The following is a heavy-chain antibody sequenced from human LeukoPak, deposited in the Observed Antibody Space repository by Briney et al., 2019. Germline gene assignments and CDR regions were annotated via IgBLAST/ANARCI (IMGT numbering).Heavy chain of an antibody. Sequence: PSETLSLTCTVSGYSISSGNYWGWIRQPPGKGLEWIGDIYHSGSTYYNPSLKSRVTLSVDTSKNQFSLKLNSVTAADTAVYYCARFSCGGGSCRVPLLDWGQGTLVTVSS. J-gene: IGHJ4*02. CDR3: ARFSCGGGSCRVPLLD. CDR1: GYSISSGNY. CDR2: IYHSGST. V-gene: IGHV4-38-2*02. D-gene: IGHD2-15*01.